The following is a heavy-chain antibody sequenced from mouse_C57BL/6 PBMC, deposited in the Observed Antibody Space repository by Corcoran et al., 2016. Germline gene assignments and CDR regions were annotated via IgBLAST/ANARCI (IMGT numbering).Heavy chain of an antibody. V-gene: IGHV1-81*01. Sequence: QVQLQQSGAELARPGASVKLSCKASGYTFTSYGISWVKQGTGQGLEWIGEIYPRSGNTYYNEKFKGKATLTADKSSRTAYMELRSLTSEDSAVYFWARSQGNYYGSSEGGYYAMDYWGQGTSVTVSS. J-gene: IGHJ4*01. CDR1: GYTFTSYG. D-gene: IGHD1-1*01. CDR3: ARSQGNYYGSSEGGYYAMDY. CDR2: IYPRSGNT.